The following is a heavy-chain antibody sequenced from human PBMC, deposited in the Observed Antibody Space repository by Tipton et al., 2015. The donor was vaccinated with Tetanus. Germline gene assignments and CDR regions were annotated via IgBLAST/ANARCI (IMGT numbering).Heavy chain of an antibody. D-gene: IGHD4-23*01. CDR1: GGSISSGGYY. CDR3: ARSGGNSVPYYFDY. V-gene: IGHV4-61*08. CDR2: IYYSGST. J-gene: IGHJ4*02. Sequence: TLSLTCTVSGGSISSGGYYWSWIRQHPGKGLEWIGYIYYSGSTNYNPSLKSRVTISVDTSKNQFSLKLSSVTAADTAVYYCARSGGNSVPYYFDYWGQGTLVTVSS.